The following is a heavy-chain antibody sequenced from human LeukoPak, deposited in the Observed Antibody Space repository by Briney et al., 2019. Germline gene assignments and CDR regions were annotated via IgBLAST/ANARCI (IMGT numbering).Heavy chain of an antibody. CDR1: GGSVYSGSYY. J-gene: IGHJ3*01. CDR2: IKQDGSQI. D-gene: IGHD6-19*01. Sequence: PSETLSLTCTVSGGSVYSGSYYWSWIRQPPGKGLEWVANIKQDGSQIHYVDSVKGRFTISRDNTKNSLYLLMNSLRAEDTAVYYCARDSSGWYSGAFDFWGQGTMVTVSS. CDR3: ARDSSGWYSGAFDF. V-gene: IGHV3-7*01.